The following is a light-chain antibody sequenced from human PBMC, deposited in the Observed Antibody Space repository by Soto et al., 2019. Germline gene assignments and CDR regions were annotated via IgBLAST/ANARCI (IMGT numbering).Light chain of an antibody. Sequence: EIVLTQSPGTLSLSPGERATLSCRASQSISGNYLAWYQQKPGQAPRLLIYGASNRATGIPERFSGSGSGTDFTLTISRLEPQDSTMYYCQQYVISVTFGQGTRLEIK. CDR3: QQYVISVT. CDR1: QSISGNY. CDR2: GAS. J-gene: IGKJ5*01. V-gene: IGKV3-20*01.